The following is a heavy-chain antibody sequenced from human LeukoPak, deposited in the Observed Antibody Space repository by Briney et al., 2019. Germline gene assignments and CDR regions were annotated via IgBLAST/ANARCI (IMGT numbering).Heavy chain of an antibody. CDR1: GFTFSSYW. CDR3: ARDAEVVPAAIDYFDD. CDR2: IKQDGSEK. Sequence: PGGSLRLSCAASGFTFSSYWMSWVRQAPGKGLEWVANIKQDGSEKYYVDSVKGRFTISRDNAKNPLYLQMNSLRAEDTAVYYCARDAEVVPAAIDYFDDWGQGTLVTVSS. D-gene: IGHD2-2*02. V-gene: IGHV3-7*01. J-gene: IGHJ4*02.